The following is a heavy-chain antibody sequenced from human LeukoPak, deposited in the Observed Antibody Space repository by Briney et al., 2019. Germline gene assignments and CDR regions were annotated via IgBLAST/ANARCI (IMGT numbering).Heavy chain of an antibody. D-gene: IGHD7-27*01. CDR3: ARGRHWGAGADY. V-gene: IGHV4-34*01. Sequence: SETLSLTCAVYGGSFSGYYWSWIRQPPGKGLEWIGEINHSGSTNYNPSLKSRVTISVDTSKNQFSLKLSSVTAADTAVYYCARGRHWGAGADYWGQGTLVTVSS. J-gene: IGHJ4*02. CDR1: GGSFSGYY. CDR2: INHSGST.